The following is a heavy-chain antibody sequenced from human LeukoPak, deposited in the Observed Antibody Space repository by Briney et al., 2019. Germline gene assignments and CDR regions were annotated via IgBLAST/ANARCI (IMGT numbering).Heavy chain of an antibody. D-gene: IGHD3-22*01. J-gene: IGHJ4*02. CDR1: GFTVSSNY. CDR2: IYSGGST. Sequence: GGSLRLSCAASGFTVSSNYMSWVRQAPGKGLEWVSVIYSGGSTYYADSVKGRSTISRDNSKNTLYLQMNSLRAEDTAVYYCVRVDYYYDSKPLDYWGQGTLVTVSS. CDR3: VRVDYYYDSKPLDY. V-gene: IGHV3-53*01.